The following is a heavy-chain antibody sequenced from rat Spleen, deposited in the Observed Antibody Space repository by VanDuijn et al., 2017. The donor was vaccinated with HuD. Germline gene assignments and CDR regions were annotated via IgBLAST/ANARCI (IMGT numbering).Heavy chain of an antibody. CDR1: GFSLSSYG. V-gene: IGHV2-63*01. CDR3: TIHPRY. J-gene: IGHJ2*01. D-gene: IGHD3-1*01. Sequence: QVQLKESGPGLVKPSLTLSLTCTVSGFSLSSYGVIWVRQPPGEGLEWMGRMTYNGDTSYNSALISRLSISRDTSKNQVFLKMNSLQTDDTGTYYCTIHPRYWGQGVMVTVSS. CDR2: MTYNGDT.